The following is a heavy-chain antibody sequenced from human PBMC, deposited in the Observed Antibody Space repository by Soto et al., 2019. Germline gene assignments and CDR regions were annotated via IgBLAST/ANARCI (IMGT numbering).Heavy chain of an antibody. J-gene: IGHJ6*02. CDR3: VRGLRYSGMDV. Sequence: SETLSLTCAVNGGSFSAYNWTWIRQPPGRGLEWIGEIDHSGSTNNNPSLESRVTISIDTAKNRFSLNVTSVTAADTAVYYCVRGLRYSGMDVWGQGTTVTVSS. V-gene: IGHV4-34*01. CDR2: IDHSGST. CDR1: GGSFSAYN. D-gene: IGHD2-15*01.